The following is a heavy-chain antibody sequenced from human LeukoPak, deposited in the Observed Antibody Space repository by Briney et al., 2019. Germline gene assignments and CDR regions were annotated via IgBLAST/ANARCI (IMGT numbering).Heavy chain of an antibody. Sequence: ASVKVSCKVSGYTLTELSMHWVRQAPGKGLEWMGGFDPEDGETIYAQKFQGRVTMTEDTSTDTAYMELSSLRSEDTVVYYCATSSYYGSGTPRFDYWGQGTLVTVSS. D-gene: IGHD3-10*01. CDR3: ATSSYYGSGTPRFDY. V-gene: IGHV1-24*01. CDR1: GYTLTELS. CDR2: FDPEDGET. J-gene: IGHJ4*02.